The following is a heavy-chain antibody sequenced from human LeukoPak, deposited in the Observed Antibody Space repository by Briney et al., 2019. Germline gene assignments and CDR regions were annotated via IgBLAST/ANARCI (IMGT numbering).Heavy chain of an antibody. V-gene: IGHV4-4*07. CDR1: GGSISSYY. CDR3: ATGGFSIAAAGTFRYFDY. J-gene: IGHJ4*02. CDR2: IYTSGST. D-gene: IGHD6-13*01. Sequence: PSETLSLTCTVSGGSISSYYWSWIRQPAGKGLEWIGRIYTSGSTNYNPSLKSRVTMSVDTSKNQFSLKLSSVTAADTAVYYCATGGFSIAAAGTFRYFDYWGQGTLVTVSS.